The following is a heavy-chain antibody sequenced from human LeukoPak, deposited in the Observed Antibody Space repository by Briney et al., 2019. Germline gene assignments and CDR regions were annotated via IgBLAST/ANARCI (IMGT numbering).Heavy chain of an antibody. CDR3: AKDLLEDSSGDIYFDY. D-gene: IGHD5-18*01. J-gene: IGHJ4*02. CDR2: ISGSGGST. Sequence: PGGSLRLSCAASGFTFSSYAMSWVRQAPGKGLEWVSDISGSGGSTYYEDSVQGRFAISRDNSKNTLYLQMNSLSAEDTAVYYCAKDLLEDSSGDIYFDYWGQGTLVTVSS. V-gene: IGHV3-23*01. CDR1: GFTFSSYA.